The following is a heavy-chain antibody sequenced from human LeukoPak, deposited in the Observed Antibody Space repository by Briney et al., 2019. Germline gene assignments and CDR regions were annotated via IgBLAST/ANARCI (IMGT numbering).Heavy chain of an antibody. J-gene: IGHJ5*02. V-gene: IGHV4-4*07. CDR3: ARSADSPLGVTWFDP. Sequence: SETLSLTCTVSGGSISSYYWSWIRQPAGKGLEWIGRIYTSGSTNYNPSLKSRVTMSVDTSKNQFSLKLSSVPAADTAVYYCARSADSPLGVTWFDPWGQGTLVTVSS. CDR1: GGSISSYY. D-gene: IGHD2-21*02. CDR2: IYTSGST.